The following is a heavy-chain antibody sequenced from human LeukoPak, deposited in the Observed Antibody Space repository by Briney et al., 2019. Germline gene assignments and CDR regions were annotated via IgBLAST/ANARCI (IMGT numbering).Heavy chain of an antibody. J-gene: IGHJ4*02. Sequence: TGGSLRLSCAASGFPFSTSAMRWVRQGPRKGVEWVAVMSYDGSNKYHADSVKGRFTISRDNSKNTLYLQMNSLRPDDTAVYYCAKAGCSSTNCYENYWGQGTLVTVSS. CDR2: MSYDGSNK. CDR1: GFPFSTSA. V-gene: IGHV3-30*18. D-gene: IGHD2-2*01. CDR3: AKAGCSSTNCYENY.